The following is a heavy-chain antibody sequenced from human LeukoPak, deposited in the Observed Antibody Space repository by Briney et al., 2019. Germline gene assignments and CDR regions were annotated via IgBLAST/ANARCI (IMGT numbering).Heavy chain of an antibody. D-gene: IGHD1-7*01. Sequence: GGSLRLSCAASGFTFNSYDMNWVRQAPGKGLEWVSSISSTSSYIYYADSVKGRFTISRDNAKNSLYLQMNSLRAGDTAVYYCARVPNWNSVNWFDPWGQGTLVTVSS. J-gene: IGHJ5*02. CDR1: GFTFNSYD. V-gene: IGHV3-21*01. CDR2: ISSTSSYI. CDR3: ARVPNWNSVNWFDP.